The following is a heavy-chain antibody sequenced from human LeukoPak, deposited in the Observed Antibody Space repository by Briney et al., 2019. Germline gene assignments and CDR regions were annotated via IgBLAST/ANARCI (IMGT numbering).Heavy chain of an antibody. D-gene: IGHD5-12*01. CDR2: ISSSSSYI. J-gene: IGHJ4*02. Sequence: GGSLRLSCAASGFTFSSYSMNWVRQAPGKGLEWVSSISSSSSYIYYADSVKGRFTISRDNAKNSLYLQMNSLRAEDTAVYYCARDMGIVAITLLFDYWGQGTLVTVSS. CDR1: GFTFSSYS. V-gene: IGHV3-21*01. CDR3: ARDMGIVAITLLFDY.